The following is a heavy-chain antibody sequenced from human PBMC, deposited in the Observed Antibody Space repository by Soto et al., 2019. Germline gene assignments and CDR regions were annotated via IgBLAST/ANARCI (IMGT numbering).Heavy chain of an antibody. CDR3: ARPETGYSYGKGAFEI. Sequence: PSETLSLTCTVSGGSISSSSYYWGWIRQPPGQGLEWIGSIYYSGSTSYNPSLKSRVTISVDASKSQFSLKLSSVTAADTAVYYCARPETGYSYGKGAFEIWRQGTMVTVSS. CDR1: GGSISSSSYY. J-gene: IGHJ3*02. CDR2: IYYSGST. D-gene: IGHD5-18*01. V-gene: IGHV4-39*01.